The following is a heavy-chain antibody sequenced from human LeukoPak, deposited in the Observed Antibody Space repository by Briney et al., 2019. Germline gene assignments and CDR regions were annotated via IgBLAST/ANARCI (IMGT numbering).Heavy chain of an antibody. CDR2: IYSGGST. CDR3: ARPHGSGSYYQDY. Sequence: PGGSLRLSCAASEFTFSSYSLNWVRQAPGKGLEWVSVIYSGGSTSYADSVKGRFTISRDNSKNTLYLQMNSLRAEDTAVYYCARPHGSGSYYQDYWGQGTLVTVSS. J-gene: IGHJ4*02. CDR1: EFTFSSYS. D-gene: IGHD3-10*01. V-gene: IGHV3-66*04.